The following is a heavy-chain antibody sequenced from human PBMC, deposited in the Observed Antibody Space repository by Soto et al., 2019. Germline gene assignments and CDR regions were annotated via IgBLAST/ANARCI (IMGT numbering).Heavy chain of an antibody. J-gene: IGHJ5*02. CDR1: GYTFTSYY. Sequence: ASVKVSCKASGYTFTSYYMHWVRQAPGQGLEWMGIINPSGGSTSYAQKFQGRVTMTRDTSTSTVYMELSSLRSEDTAVYYCAKVRDIVVVPAVMPQMAFDPWGQGTLVTVSS. CDR2: INPSGGST. CDR3: AKVRDIVVVPAVMPQMAFDP. V-gene: IGHV1-46*01. D-gene: IGHD2-2*01.